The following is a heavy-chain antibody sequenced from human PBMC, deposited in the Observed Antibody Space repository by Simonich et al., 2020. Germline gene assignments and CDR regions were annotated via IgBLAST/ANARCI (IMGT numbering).Heavy chain of an antibody. V-gene: IGHV4-39*01. Sequence: QLQLQESGPGLVKPSETLSLTCTVSGGSISSSSYYWGWIRQPPGKGLEWIGSIYYGWSPYNTPSPKSRVTISVDTSKNQFSLKLSSVTAADTAVYYCARNKGYCSGGSCYSHWYFDLWGRGTLVTVSS. CDR1: GGSISSSSYY. D-gene: IGHD2-15*01. CDR3: ARNKGYCSGGSCYSHWYFDL. CDR2: IYYGWSP. J-gene: IGHJ2*01.